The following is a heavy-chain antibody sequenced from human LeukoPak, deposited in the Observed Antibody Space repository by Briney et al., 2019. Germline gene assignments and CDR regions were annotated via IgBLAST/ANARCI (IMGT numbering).Heavy chain of an antibody. V-gene: IGHV1-69*06. CDR1: GGTFSSYA. CDR2: IIPIFGTA. Sequence: SVKVSCKASGGTFSSYAISWVRQAPGQGLEWMGGIIPIFGTANYVQKFQGRVTMTEDTSTDTAYMELSSLRSEDTAVYHCATDLSYYYDSSGLPDWGQGTLVTVSS. CDR3: ATDLSYYYDSSGLPD. J-gene: IGHJ4*02. D-gene: IGHD3-22*01.